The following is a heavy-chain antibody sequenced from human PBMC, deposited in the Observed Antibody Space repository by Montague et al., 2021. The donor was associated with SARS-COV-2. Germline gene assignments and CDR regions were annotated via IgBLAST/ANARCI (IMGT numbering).Heavy chain of an antibody. CDR3: ARDVYYDILTGYYNY. CDR2: ISSNSSYI. CDR1: GFTFSSYS. Sequence: SLRLSCAASGFTFSSYSMNWVRQAPGKGLEWVSSISSNSSYIYYADSVKGRFTISRDNAKNSLYLQMNSLRAEDTAVYYCARDVYYDILTGYYNYWGQGTLVTVSS. J-gene: IGHJ4*02. V-gene: IGHV3-21*01. D-gene: IGHD3-9*01.